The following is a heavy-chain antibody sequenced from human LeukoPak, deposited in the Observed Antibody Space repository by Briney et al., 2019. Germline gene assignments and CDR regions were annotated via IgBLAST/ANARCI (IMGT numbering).Heavy chain of an antibody. CDR3: AREPGTGTTGRDSGNFDC. Sequence: GASVKVSCKASGYTFTGYYMHWVRQAPGQGLEWMGWINPNSGGTNYAQNFQGRVTMTKDTSTNTAYMELTSLRSDDTAVYYCAREPGTGTTGRDSGNFDCWGQGTLATVSS. J-gene: IGHJ4*02. D-gene: IGHD1-1*01. CDR2: INPNSGGT. CDR1: GYTFTGYY. V-gene: IGHV1-2*02.